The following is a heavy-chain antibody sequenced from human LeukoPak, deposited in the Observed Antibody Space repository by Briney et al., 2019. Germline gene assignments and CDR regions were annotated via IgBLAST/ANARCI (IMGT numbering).Heavy chain of an antibody. D-gene: IGHD3-3*01. CDR2: INPNSGGT. V-gene: IGHV1-2*02. CDR3: ARDFWSGSGY. Sequence: GASVKVSCKASGYTFTGYYMHWVRQAPGQGLEWMGWINPNSGGTNYAQKFQGGVTMTRDTSISTAYMELSRLRSDDTAVYYCARDFWSGSGYWGQGTLVTVSS. J-gene: IGHJ4*02. CDR1: GYTFTGYY.